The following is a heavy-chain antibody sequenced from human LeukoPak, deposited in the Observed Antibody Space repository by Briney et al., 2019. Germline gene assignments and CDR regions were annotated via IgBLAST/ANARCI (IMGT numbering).Heavy chain of an antibody. V-gene: IGHV3-23*01. CDR1: GFTFSSYA. D-gene: IGHD3-10*01. J-gene: IGHJ4*02. CDR3: AARTVGGYYGSGSYLEKPN. Sequence: GGSLRLSCAASGFTFSSYAMSWVRQAPGKGLEWVSAISGSGGSTYDADSVKGRFTISRDNSKNTLYLQMNSLRAEDTAVYYCAARTVGGYYGSGSYLEKPNWGQGTLVTVSS. CDR2: ISGSGGST.